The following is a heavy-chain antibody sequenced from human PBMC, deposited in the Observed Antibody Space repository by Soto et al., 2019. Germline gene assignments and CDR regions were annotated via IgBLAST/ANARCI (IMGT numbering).Heavy chain of an antibody. Sequence: ASVKVSCKGSGYTFTSYGISWVRQAPGQGLEWMGWISAYNGNTNYAQKLQGRVTMTTDTSTSTAYMELRSLRSDDTAVYYCVRDGARRGSCYWGIDYWGQGTLVTVPS. CDR1: GYTFTSYG. CDR2: ISAYNGNT. D-gene: IGHD2-15*01. V-gene: IGHV1-18*01. J-gene: IGHJ4*02. CDR3: VRDGARRGSCYWGIDY.